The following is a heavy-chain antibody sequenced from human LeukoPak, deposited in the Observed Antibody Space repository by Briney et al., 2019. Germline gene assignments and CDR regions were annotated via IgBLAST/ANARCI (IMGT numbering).Heavy chain of an antibody. Sequence: GGTLRLSCAASQFIFRNYGMTWVRQAPGKGLEWVSTISGSGYSTYYADSVKGRFTISRDNAKNSLFLQMNSLRDDDTGVYFCATDTLRFRMDVWGKGTTVIVSS. CDR3: ATDTLRFRMDV. CDR2: ISGSGYST. CDR1: QFIFRNYG. D-gene: IGHD3-3*01. V-gene: IGHV3-21*01. J-gene: IGHJ6*04.